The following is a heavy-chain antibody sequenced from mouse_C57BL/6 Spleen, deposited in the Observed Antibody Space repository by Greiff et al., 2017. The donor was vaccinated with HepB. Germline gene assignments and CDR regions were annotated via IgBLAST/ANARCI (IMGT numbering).Heavy chain of an antibody. Sequence: QVQLQQSGAELARPGASVKLSCKASGYTFTSYGISWVKQRTGQGLEWIGEIYPRSGNTYYNEKFKGKATLTADKSSSTAYMELRSLTSEDSAVYFCASDWDHYWGQGTLVTVSA. D-gene: IGHD4-1*01. CDR1: GYTFTSYG. J-gene: IGHJ3*01. V-gene: IGHV1-81*01. CDR3: ASDWDHY. CDR2: IYPRSGNT.